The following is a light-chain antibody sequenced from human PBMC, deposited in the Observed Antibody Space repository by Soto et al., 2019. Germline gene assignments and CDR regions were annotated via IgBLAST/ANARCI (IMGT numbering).Light chain of an antibody. Sequence: STCTRSLPPVERATSSFRASQSISNHFAWFQQKPGQVPRLLIYGASNRATGVSARFSGSGSGTEFTLTISSLQSEDFAVYYCLQRYNWPPTCGKGTTVDIK. CDR2: GAS. J-gene: IGKJ1*01. CDR3: LQRYNWPPT. CDR1: QSISNH. V-gene: IGKV3-15*01.